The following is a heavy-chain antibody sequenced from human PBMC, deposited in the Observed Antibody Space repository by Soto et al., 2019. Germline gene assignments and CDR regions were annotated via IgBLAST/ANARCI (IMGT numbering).Heavy chain of an antibody. CDR3: ARVVDYYDPYYYYGMDV. J-gene: IGHJ6*02. Sequence: EVQLVESGGGLVKPGGSLRLSCAASGFTFSSYSMNWVRQAPGKGLEWVSSISSSTSYIYYADSVKGRFTISSDNAKNSLCLQMNSLRAEDTAVYYCARVVDYYDPYYYYGMDVWGQGTTVTVSS. CDR1: GFTFSSYS. D-gene: IGHD3-22*01. V-gene: IGHV3-21*01. CDR2: ISSSTSYI.